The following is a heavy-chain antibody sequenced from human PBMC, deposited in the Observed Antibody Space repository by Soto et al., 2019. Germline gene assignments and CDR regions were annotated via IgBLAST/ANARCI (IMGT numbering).Heavy chain of an antibody. J-gene: IGHJ5*02. V-gene: IGHV4-39*01. CDR2: IYYSGST. CDR1: GGSISSSSYY. CDR3: ARHKAGVVYNWLDP. Sequence: SETLSLTCTVSGGSISSSSYYWGWIRQPPGKGLEWIGSIYYSGSTYYNPSLKSRVTISVDASKNQFSLKLSSVTAADTAVYYCARHKAGVVYNWLDPWGQGTLVTVSS. D-gene: IGHD3-3*01.